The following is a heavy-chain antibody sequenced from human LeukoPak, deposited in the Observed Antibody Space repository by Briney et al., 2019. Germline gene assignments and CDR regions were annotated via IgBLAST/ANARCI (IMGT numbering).Heavy chain of an antibody. V-gene: IGHV4-34*01. Sequence: PSETLSLTCAVYGGSFRGYYWRWIRQPPGKGLEWIGEINHSGSTNYNPSLKSRVTISVDTSKNQFSLKLSSVTAADTAVYYCARGSSRDTAMVTHFDYWGQGTLVTVSS. CDR1: GGSFRGYY. J-gene: IGHJ4*02. D-gene: IGHD5-18*01. CDR3: ARGSSRDTAMVTHFDY. CDR2: INHSGST.